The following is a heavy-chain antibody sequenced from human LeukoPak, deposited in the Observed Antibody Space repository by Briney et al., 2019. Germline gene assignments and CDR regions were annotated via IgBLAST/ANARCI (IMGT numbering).Heavy chain of an antibody. V-gene: IGHV4-39*07. J-gene: IGHJ4*02. Sequence: KPSGTLSLTCTVSGGSISSSSYYWGWIRQPPGKGLEWIGSIYYSGSTYYNPSLKSRVTISVDTSKNQFSLKLSSVTAADTAVYYCASQWLGPPQSIDYWGQGTLVTVSS. CDR1: GGSISSSSYY. CDR3: ASQWLGPPQSIDY. CDR2: IYYSGST. D-gene: IGHD6-19*01.